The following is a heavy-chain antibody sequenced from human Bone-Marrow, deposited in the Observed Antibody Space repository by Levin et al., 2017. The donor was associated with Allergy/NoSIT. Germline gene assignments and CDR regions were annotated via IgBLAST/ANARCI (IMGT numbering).Heavy chain of an antibody. J-gene: IGHJ6*02. V-gene: IGHV4-30-2*06. CDR3: VRDRPGDYYGLDV. CDR2: IFHSGST. CDR1: GGSISSSVHS. Sequence: SQTLSLTCTVSGGSISSSVHSWNWIRQSPGTGLAWIGYIFHSGSTFYNPSLKSRVTISLDRSKNLVSLKLSSVTAADTAVYYCVRDRPGDYYGLDVWGHGTTVTVSS.